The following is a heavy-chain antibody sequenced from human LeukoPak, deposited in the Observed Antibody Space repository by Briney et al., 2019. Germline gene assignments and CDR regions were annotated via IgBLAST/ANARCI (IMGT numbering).Heavy chain of an antibody. CDR1: GGSISSYY. CDR3: ARDGGSDAFDI. V-gene: IGHV4-59*12. Sequence: SETLSLTCTVSGGSISSYYWSWIRQPPGKGLEWIGYIYYSGSTNYNPSLKSRVTISVDTSKNQFSLKLSSVTAADTAVYYCARDGGSDAFDIWGQGTMVTVSS. D-gene: IGHD4-23*01. CDR2: IYYSGST. J-gene: IGHJ3*02.